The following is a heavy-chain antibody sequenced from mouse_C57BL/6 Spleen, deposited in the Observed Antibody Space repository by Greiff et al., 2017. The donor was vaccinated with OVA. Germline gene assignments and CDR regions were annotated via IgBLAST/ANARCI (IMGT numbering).Heavy chain of an antibody. CDR2: IHPNSGST. J-gene: IGHJ3*01. V-gene: IGHV1-64*01. CDR3: ARYDYDDGPGFAY. D-gene: IGHD2-4*01. Sequence: QVQLQQPGAELVKPGASVKLSCKASGYTFTSYWMHWVKQRPGQGLEWIGMIHPNSGSTNYNEKFKSKATLTVDKSSSTASMQLSSLTSEDSAVYYCARYDYDDGPGFAYWGQGTLVTVSA. CDR1: GYTFTSYW.